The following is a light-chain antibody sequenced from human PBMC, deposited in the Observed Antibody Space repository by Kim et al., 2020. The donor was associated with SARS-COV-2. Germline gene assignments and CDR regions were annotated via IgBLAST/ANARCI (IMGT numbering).Light chain of an antibody. CDR3: QQDNNYPYT. Sequence: SAPVDTGTTITGRASQSVSAWLAWYQQKPGQAPNLLIYKASTLESGVPSRFSGSGSGTELTLTSSSLQPDDFATSYGQQDNNYPYTFGQGTKLEI. V-gene: IGKV1-5*03. J-gene: IGKJ2*01. CDR2: KAS. CDR1: QSVSAW.